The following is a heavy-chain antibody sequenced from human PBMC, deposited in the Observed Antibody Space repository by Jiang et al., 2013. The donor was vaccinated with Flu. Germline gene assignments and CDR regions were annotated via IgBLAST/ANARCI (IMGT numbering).Heavy chain of an antibody. Sequence: KVSCKASGGTFSSYAISWVRQAPGQGLEWMGGIIPIFGTANYAQKFQGRVTITADESTSTAYMELSSLRSEDTAVYYCAGEYCGGDCYSFLRPEDREYYFDYWGQGTLVTVSS. CDR3: AGEYCGGDCYSFLRPEDREYYFDY. V-gene: IGHV1-69*01. D-gene: IGHD2-21*02. CDR1: GGTFSSYA. J-gene: IGHJ4*02. CDR2: IIPIFGTA.